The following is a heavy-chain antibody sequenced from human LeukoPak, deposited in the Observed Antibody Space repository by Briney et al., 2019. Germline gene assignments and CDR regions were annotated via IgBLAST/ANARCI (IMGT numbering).Heavy chain of an antibody. D-gene: IGHD2-15*01. CDR1: GFTFSSYT. Sequence: GSLRLSCAASGFTFSSYTMKWVRQAPGKGLEWIGYIHYSGSTNYNTSLKSRATISVDTSKNQFSLKLSSVTAADTAVYYCAREGGYCSGGSCYGGAFDIWGQGTMVTVSS. CDR3: AREGGYCSGGSCYGGAFDI. CDR2: IHYSGST. V-gene: IGHV4-59*01. J-gene: IGHJ3*02.